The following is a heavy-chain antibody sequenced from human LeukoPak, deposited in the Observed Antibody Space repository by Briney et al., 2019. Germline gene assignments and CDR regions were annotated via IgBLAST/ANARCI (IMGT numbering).Heavy chain of an antibody. CDR1: GGSISSSNW. V-gene: IGHV4-4*02. Sequence: NPSETLSLTCAVSGGSISSSNWWSWVRQPPWKGLEWIGEIYHSGSTNYNPSLKSRVTISVDKSKNQFSLKLSSVTAADTAVYYCARAGWFGESFDYWGQGTLVTVSS. J-gene: IGHJ4*02. D-gene: IGHD3-10*01. CDR2: IYHSGST. CDR3: ARAGWFGESFDY.